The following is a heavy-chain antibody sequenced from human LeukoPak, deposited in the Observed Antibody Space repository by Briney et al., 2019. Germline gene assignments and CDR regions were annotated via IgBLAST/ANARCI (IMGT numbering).Heavy chain of an antibody. CDR3: AREDGYSNFLDY. D-gene: IGHD4-11*01. CDR2: IYYSGST. J-gene: IGHJ4*02. Sequence: SSQTLSLTCTVSGGSISSGNYYWSWIRQPPGKGLKWIGYIYYSGSTYYNPSLKSRLTISVHTSKNQFSLKLSSVTAADTAVYYCAREDGYSNFLDYWGQGTLVTVSS. V-gene: IGHV4-30-4*01. CDR1: GGSISSGNYY.